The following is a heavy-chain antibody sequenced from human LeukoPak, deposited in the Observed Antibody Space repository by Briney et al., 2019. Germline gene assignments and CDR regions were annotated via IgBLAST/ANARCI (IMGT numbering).Heavy chain of an antibody. CDR2: ISSSGTAM. Sequence: PGGSLRLSRAASGFTFSRYTMFWVRQAPGMGLEWVSYISSSGTAMDYADSVKGRFTISRDNAKNSLYLQMNSLRAEDTAVYYCARVSYSPSPTPLDYGCQGTRITVSS. CDR1: GFTFSRYT. D-gene: IGHD2-15*01. CDR3: ARVSYSPSPTPLDY. J-gene: IGHJ4*02. V-gene: IGHV3-48*01.